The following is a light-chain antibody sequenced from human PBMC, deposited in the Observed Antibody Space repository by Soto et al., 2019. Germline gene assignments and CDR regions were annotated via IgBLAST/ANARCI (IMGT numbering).Light chain of an antibody. J-gene: IGKJ1*01. Sequence: IQMTQSPSTLSASVGDRVTITCLASPSISIWWAWYQQKPGKAPKLLIYKASSLESEVPSRFSGSGYGTEFILTINSLYPDDSEGYYCQQYNSDSPFGQGTKVEIK. CDR3: QQYNSDSP. CDR1: PSISIW. V-gene: IGKV1-5*03. CDR2: KAS.